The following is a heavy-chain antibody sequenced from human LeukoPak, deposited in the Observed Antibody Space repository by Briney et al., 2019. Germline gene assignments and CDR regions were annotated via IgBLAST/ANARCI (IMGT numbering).Heavy chain of an antibody. CDR2: IYYSGST. V-gene: IGHV4-39*07. CDR3: ASERRSDFGDYDYFDY. J-gene: IGHJ4*02. CDR1: GGSIIRNSYY. D-gene: IGHD4-17*01. Sequence: SETLSLTCTFSGGSIIRNSYYWGWIRQPPGKGLEWIGSIYYSGSTSYNPSLTSRLTVSVDTSKNQCSLQLNSVTAADTAVYYCASERRSDFGDYDYFDYWGQGTLGTVSS.